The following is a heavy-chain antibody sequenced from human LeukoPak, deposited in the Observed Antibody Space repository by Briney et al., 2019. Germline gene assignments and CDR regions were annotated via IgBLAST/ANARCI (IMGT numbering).Heavy chain of an antibody. CDR3: TGGLYTVTASDY. J-gene: IGHJ4*02. V-gene: IGHV3-74*01. CDR2: INGDGSNT. CDR1: GFTFSTYW. Sequence: GGSLRLSCAASGFTFSTYWMHWVRQAPGKGLVWVSRINGDGSNTVYADSVKGRFTVSRDNAKNTLYLQMNSLRAEDTAVYYCTGGLYTVTASDYWGQGTLVTVSS. D-gene: IGHD4-11*01.